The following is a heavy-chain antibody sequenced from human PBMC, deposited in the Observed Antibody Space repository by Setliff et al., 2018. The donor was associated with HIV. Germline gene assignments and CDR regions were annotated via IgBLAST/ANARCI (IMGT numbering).Heavy chain of an antibody. J-gene: IGHJ4*02. CDR2: INAGNGNT. CDR3: ARYGPLPHADYYFDY. Sequence: ASVKVSCKTSGYTFTSYAMHWVRQAPGQRLEWMGWINAGNGNTKYSQRFQGRVTITRDTSASTAYMELSSLRSEDTAVYYCARYGPLPHADYYFDYWGQGTLVTVTS. D-gene: IGHD3-10*01. CDR1: GYTFTSYA. V-gene: IGHV1-3*01.